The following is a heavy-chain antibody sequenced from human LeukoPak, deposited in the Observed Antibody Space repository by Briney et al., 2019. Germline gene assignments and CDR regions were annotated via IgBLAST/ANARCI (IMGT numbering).Heavy chain of an antibody. CDR2: ISGSDRTT. V-gene: IGHV3-23*01. J-gene: IGHJ4*02. CDR1: GFTFSRFA. CDR3: AKDGNYFDSSGYLIPFDY. Sequence: PGGSLRLSCAASGFTFSRFAMSWVRQAPGKGLEWVSSISGSDRTTYYADSVKGRFTISRGNSKNILYLQMNSLRADDTAVYYCAKDGNYFDSSGYLIPFDYWGQGTLVTVSS. D-gene: IGHD3-22*01.